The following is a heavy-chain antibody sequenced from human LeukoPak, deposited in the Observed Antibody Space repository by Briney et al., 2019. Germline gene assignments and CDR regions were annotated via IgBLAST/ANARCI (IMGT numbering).Heavy chain of an antibody. V-gene: IGHV3-30*04. CDR1: GFTFSSYA. D-gene: IGHD3-10*01. CDR3: AREGIGHAND. CDR2: ISYDGSNK. Sequence: GRSLRLSCAASGFTFSSYAMHWVRQAPGKGLEWVAVISYDGSNKYYADSVKGRFTISRDNSKNTLYLQMNSLRAEDTAVYYCAREGIGHANDWGQGTLVTVSS. J-gene: IGHJ4*02.